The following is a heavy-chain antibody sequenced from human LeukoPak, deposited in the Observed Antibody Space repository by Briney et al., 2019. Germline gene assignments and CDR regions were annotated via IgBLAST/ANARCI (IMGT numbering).Heavy chain of an antibody. J-gene: IGHJ5*02. CDR1: GGTFSSYA. D-gene: IGHD2-15*01. Sequence: ASVKVSCKASGGTFSSYAISWVRQAPGQGLEWMGGIIPIFGTANYAQKFQGRVTITADESTSTASMELSSLRSEDTAVYYCVGYCSGGSCYPLWFDPWGQGTLVTVSS. V-gene: IGHV1-69*13. CDR3: VGYCSGGSCYPLWFDP. CDR2: IIPIFGTA.